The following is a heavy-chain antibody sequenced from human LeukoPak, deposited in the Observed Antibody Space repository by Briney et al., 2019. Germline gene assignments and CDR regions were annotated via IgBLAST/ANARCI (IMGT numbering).Heavy chain of an antibody. D-gene: IGHD2-15*01. V-gene: IGHV3-20*04. Sequence: GGSLRLSCAASGFTFDDYGMSWVRQAPGKGLEWVSGINWNGGSSGYADSVKGRFTISRDNAKNSLYLQMNSLRAEDTALYYCAREGYTDYYYYMDVWGKGTTVTVSS. CDR1: GFTFDDYG. CDR3: AREGYTDYYYYMDV. CDR2: INWNGGSS. J-gene: IGHJ6*03.